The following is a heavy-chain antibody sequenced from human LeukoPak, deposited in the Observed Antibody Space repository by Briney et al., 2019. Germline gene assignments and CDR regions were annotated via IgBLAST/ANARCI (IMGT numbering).Heavy chain of an antibody. D-gene: IGHD2-21*02. CDR1: GFTVSTNY. V-gene: IGHV3-53*01. CDR3: ARVLTVVVTAPPYWHFDL. CDR2: MYSGAGT. Sequence: PGGSLRLSCAASGFTVSTNYMSWVRQAPGKGLEWVSVMYSGAGTYYADSVKGRFTISRDSSENTLFLQMNSLRDDDTAVYYCARVLTVVVTAPPYWHFDLWGRGTLVTVSS. J-gene: IGHJ2*01.